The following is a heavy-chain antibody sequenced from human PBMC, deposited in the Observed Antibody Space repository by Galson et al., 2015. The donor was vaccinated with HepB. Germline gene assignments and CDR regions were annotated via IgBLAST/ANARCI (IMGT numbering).Heavy chain of an antibody. CDR3: ARRMPALAAAPNDY. CDR2: MNPNSGNA. J-gene: IGHJ4*02. Sequence: SVKVSCKASGYTFSTYDINWVRQATGQGLEWMGWMNPNSGNAGYAQKFQGRVTMTRNTSISTAYMELSSLRSEDTAVYYCARRMPALAAAPNDYWGQGTLVTVSS. V-gene: IGHV1-8*01. D-gene: IGHD6-19*01. CDR1: GYTFSTYD.